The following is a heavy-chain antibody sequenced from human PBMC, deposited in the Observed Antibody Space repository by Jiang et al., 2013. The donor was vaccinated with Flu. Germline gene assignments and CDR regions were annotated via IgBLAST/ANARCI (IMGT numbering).Heavy chain of an antibody. CDR2: MYHSGST. J-gene: IGHJ4*02. V-gene: IGHV4-38-2*02. Sequence: PGLVKPSETLSLTCAVSGYSINSGYHWGWIRQPPGKGLEWIGTMYHSGSTYYNPSLKSRVTISVDTSKNQFSLKLSSVTAADTAVYYCAREGPDSSGYYLGYWGQGTLITVSS. CDR3: AREGPDSSGYYLGY. D-gene: IGHD3-22*01. CDR1: GYSINSGYH.